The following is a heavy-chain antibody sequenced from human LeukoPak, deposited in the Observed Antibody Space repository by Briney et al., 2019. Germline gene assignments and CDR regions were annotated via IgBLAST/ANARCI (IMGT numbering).Heavy chain of an antibody. CDR3: ARGVPNGGSYQTDY. CDR2: IVTDGSIT. J-gene: IGHJ4*02. D-gene: IGHD1-26*01. V-gene: IGHV3-74*01. Sequence: GGSLRLSCAASGFTFSSYWMHWVHQAPGKGLVWVSRIVTDGSITSHADSVKGRFTISRDDAKNTLYLQMNSLRVEDTAVYYCARGVPNGGSYQTDYWGQGTPVTVSS. CDR1: GFTFSSYW.